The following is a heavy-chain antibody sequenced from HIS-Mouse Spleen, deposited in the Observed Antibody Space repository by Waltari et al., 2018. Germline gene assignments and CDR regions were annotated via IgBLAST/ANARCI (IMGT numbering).Heavy chain of an antibody. D-gene: IGHD6-19*01. Sequence: QVTLRESGPALVKPTQTLTLTCTFPGFSLSTSGMCVIWIRPPTGKALEWLARIDWDDDKYYSTSLKTRLTISKDTSKNQVVLTMTNMDPVDTATYYCARIAEGYSSGWYAFDYWGQGTLVTVSS. CDR2: IDWDDDK. J-gene: IGHJ4*02. V-gene: IGHV2-70*15. CDR1: GFSLSTSGMC. CDR3: ARIAEGYSSGWYAFDY.